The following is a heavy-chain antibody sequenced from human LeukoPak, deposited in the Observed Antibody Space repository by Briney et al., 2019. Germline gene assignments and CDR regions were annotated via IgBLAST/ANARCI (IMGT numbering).Heavy chain of an antibody. Sequence: GGSLRLSCVASGFTFSSYALSWVRQAPGKGLDCVSVISGSDGYTYYADSVKGRFTISRDNSKNTLYLQMNSLRAEDTAIYYCAKQDTSMDYFDYWGRGTLVSVSS. CDR1: GFTFSSYA. D-gene: IGHD5-18*01. V-gene: IGHV3-23*01. J-gene: IGHJ4*02. CDR3: AKQDTSMDYFDY. CDR2: ISGSDGYT.